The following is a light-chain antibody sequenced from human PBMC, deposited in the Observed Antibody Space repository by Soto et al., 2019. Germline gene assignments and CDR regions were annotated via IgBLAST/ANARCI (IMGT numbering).Light chain of an antibody. Sequence: EIVLTQSPGTLSLSPGERATLSCRARQSVSSSYLAWYQQKPGQAPRLLIYGASSRATGIPDRFSGSESGIDFALAYTRRERQGFVVYCCQQYGSLPVTFGPGPLVDMK. CDR1: QSVSSSY. CDR2: GAS. V-gene: IGKV3-20*01. J-gene: IGKJ3*01. CDR3: QQYGSLPVT.